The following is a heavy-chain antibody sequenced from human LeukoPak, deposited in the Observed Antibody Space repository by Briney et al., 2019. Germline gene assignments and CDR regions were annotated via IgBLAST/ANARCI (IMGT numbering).Heavy chain of an antibody. CDR1: GFSCSSYA. J-gene: IGHJ4*02. Sequence: PGGSLRLSCAASGFSCSSYAMTWARQAPVKGLEWVSAISGDGTRTYYADSVKGRFTISRDNSKNTLYLQMNSLRAEDTALYYCAKDSLRLDPVDYWGQGTLVTVSS. CDR3: AKDSLRLDPVDY. D-gene: IGHD5-12*01. V-gene: IGHV3-23*01. CDR2: ISGDGTRT.